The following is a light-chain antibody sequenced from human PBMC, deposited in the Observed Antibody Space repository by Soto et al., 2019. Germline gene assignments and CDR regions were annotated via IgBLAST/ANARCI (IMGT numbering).Light chain of an antibody. CDR2: KAS. J-gene: IGKJ1*01. Sequence: ASLRDRVTITCRVSQSISSWLAWYRQNPGKAPKLLIYKASSLESGVPSRFSGSGSGTDFSLSVSGRQPEDFAPYYCQQSYSIAGWTLGQRTEV. CDR1: QSISSW. CDR3: QQSYSIAGWT. V-gene: IGKV1-5*03.